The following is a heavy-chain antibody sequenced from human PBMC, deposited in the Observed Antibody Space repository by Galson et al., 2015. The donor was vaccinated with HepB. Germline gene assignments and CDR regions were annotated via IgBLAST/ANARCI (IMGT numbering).Heavy chain of an antibody. V-gene: IGHV3-66*01. Sequence: SLRLSCAASGFTVSSNYMSWVRQAPGKGLEWVSVIYSGGSTYYADSVKGRFTISRDNSKNTLYLQMNSLRAEDTAVYYCARGREWELLAPLEHSNEAFDIWGQGTMVTVSS. CDR3: ARGREWELLAPLEHSNEAFDI. CDR1: GFTVSSNY. J-gene: IGHJ3*02. CDR2: IYSGGST. D-gene: IGHD1-26*01.